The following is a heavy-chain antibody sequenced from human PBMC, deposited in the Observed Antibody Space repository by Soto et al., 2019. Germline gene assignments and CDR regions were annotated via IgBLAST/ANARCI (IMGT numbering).Heavy chain of an antibody. V-gene: IGHV4-31*03. CDR1: GGSISSAGYH. CDR3: ARKTTVTTSGRGAFDY. D-gene: IGHD4-17*01. CDR2: LYYSGST. J-gene: IGHJ4*02. Sequence: QVQLQESGPGLVKPSQALSLICTVSGGSISSAGYHWSWIRQHPGKALEWIGYLYYSGSTYYSPSLKRRLTISLDTSKNQFSLELSSVTAADTAVYYCARKTTVTTSGRGAFDYWGQGTLVTLSS.